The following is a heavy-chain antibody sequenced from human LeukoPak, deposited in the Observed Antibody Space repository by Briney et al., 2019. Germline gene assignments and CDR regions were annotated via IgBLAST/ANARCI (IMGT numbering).Heavy chain of an antibody. D-gene: IGHD3-3*01. CDR1: GFTFSNYA. CDR2: ISGSAGST. V-gene: IGHV3-23*01. Sequence: GGSLRLSCAGSGFTFSNYAMTWVRQAPGKGLEWVSAISGSAGSTYYADSVKGRFTISRDNSKNTLYLQMNSLRAEDTAVYYCAKGALYYDFWSGLDAFDIWGQGTMVTVSS. CDR3: AKGALYYDFWSGLDAFDI. J-gene: IGHJ3*02.